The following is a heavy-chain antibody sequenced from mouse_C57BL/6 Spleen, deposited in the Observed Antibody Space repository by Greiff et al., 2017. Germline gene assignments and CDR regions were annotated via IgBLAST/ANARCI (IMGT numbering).Heavy chain of an antibody. CDR1: GFNIKDYY. J-gene: IGHJ3*01. CDR2: IDPEDGET. CDR3: ARGEAAQALFAY. Sequence: VQLQQSGAELVKPGASVKLSCTASGFNIKDYYMHWVKQRTEQGLEWIGRIDPEDGETKYATKFQGKATITADTSSNTAYLQLSSLTSEDTAVYYCARGEAAQALFAYWGQGTLVTVSA. D-gene: IGHD3-2*02. V-gene: IGHV14-2*01.